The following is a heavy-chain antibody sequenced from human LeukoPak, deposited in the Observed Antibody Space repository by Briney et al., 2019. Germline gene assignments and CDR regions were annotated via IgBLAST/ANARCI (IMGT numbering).Heavy chain of an antibody. CDR2: IYYSGST. CDR3: ARNAFDI. Sequence: PSETLSLTCTVSGGSISSSSYYWGWIRQPPGKGLEWIGSIYYSGSTYYNPSLKSRVTISVDTSKNQFSLKLSSVTAADMAVYYCARNAFDIWGQGTMVTVSS. V-gene: IGHV4-39*01. J-gene: IGHJ3*02. CDR1: GGSISSSSYY.